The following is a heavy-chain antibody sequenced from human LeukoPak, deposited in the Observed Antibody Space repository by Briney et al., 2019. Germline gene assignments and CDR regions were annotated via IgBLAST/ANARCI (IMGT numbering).Heavy chain of an antibody. V-gene: IGHV1-69*04. J-gene: IGHJ4*02. CDR1: GGTFSSYA. CDR3: AREGGSYYARFDY. D-gene: IGHD1-26*01. Sequence: SVKVSCKASGGTFSSYAISWVRQAPGQGLEWMGRIIPILGIANYAQKFQGRVTITADKSTSTAYMELSSLRSEDTAVYYCAREGGSYYARFDYWGQGTLVTVSS. CDR2: IIPILGIA.